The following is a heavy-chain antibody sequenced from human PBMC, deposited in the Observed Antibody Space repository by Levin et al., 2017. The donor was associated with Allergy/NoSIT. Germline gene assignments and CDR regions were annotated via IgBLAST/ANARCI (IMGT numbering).Heavy chain of an antibody. V-gene: IGHV3-33*01. J-gene: IGHJ4*02. D-gene: IGHD6-19*01. Sequence: GGSLRLSCAASGFTFSSYGMHWVRQAPGKGLEWVAVIWYDGSNKYYADSVKGRFTISRDNSKNTLYLQMNSLRAEDTAVYYCARGGSSGWTQIDYWGQGTLVTVSS. CDR2: IWYDGSNK. CDR1: GFTFSSYG. CDR3: ARGGSSGWTQIDY.